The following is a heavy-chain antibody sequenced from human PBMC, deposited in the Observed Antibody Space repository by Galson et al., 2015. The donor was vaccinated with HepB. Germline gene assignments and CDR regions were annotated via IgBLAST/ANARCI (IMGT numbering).Heavy chain of an antibody. CDR3: ASVSPDTAMGTFDY. D-gene: IGHD5-18*01. CDR1: GGSIGSGGYS. J-gene: IGHJ4*02. Sequence: TLSLTCAVSGGSIGSGGYSWSWIRQPPGKGLEWIGYIYHSGSTYYNPSLKSRVTISVDRSKNQFSLKLSSVTAADTAVYYCASVSPDTAMGTFDYWGQWTLVTVFS. V-gene: IGHV4-30-2*01. CDR2: IYHSGST.